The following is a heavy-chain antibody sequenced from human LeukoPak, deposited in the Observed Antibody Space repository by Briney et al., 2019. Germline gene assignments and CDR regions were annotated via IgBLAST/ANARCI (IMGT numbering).Heavy chain of an antibody. CDR3: ARKEGGQLVNTRRWFDP. J-gene: IGHJ5*02. D-gene: IGHD6-13*01. Sequence: KSSETLSLTCTVSGGSIRTFYWSWLRQPAGKGLEWIGRIFTSGSTNYNPSLKSRVTMSVDTSKNHFSLKLSSVTAADTAVYYCARKEGGQLVNTRRWFDPWGQGTLVTVSS. CDR1: GGSIRTFY. V-gene: IGHV4-4*07. CDR2: IFTSGST.